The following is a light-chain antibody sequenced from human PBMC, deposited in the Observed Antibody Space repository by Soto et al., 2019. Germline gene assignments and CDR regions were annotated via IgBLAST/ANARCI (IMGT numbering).Light chain of an antibody. CDR1: QSVRNN. CDR2: YAS. J-gene: IGKJ5*01. CDR3: QQYNNWPPNT. Sequence: EIMMTQSPATLSVSPGERATLSCRASQSVRNNLAWYQQKPGQAPRLLIYYASTRATGIPARFSGSGSGTEFTLTIISLQSEDFALYYCQQYNNWPPNTFGQGTRLEIK. V-gene: IGKV3-15*01.